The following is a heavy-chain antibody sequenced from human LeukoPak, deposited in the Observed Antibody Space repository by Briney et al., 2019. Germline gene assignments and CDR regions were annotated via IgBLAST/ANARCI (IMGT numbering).Heavy chain of an antibody. V-gene: IGHV1-69*05. CDR3: ARDLTVFRTATPGY. CDR2: IIPMFGTA. J-gene: IGHJ4*02. D-gene: IGHD5-24*01. CDR1: GGTFSSYA. Sequence: SVKVSCKASGGTFSSYAISWVRQAPGQGLEWMRGIIPMFGTANYAQKFQGRVTITTDESTSTAYMELRSLRSDDTAVYYCARDLTVFRTATPGYWGQGTLVTVSS.